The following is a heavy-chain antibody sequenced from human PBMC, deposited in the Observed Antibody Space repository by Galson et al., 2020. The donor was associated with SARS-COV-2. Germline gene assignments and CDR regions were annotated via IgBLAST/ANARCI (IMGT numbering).Heavy chain of an antibody. CDR1: GGSVSSYY. Sequence: SETLSLTCGVSGGSVSSYYWRWIRQPPGKGLEWIAYIYYSGTTNYNPSLKSRVTISVDTSKNQFSLKLSSVTAADTAVYYCAREGGHPLGAFDIWGQGTMVTVSS. D-gene: IGHD3-16*01. CDR2: IYYSGTT. V-gene: IGHV4-59*02. CDR3: AREGGHPLGAFDI. J-gene: IGHJ3*02.